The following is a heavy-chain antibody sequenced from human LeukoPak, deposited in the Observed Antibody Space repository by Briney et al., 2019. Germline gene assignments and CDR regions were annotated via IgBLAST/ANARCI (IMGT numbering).Heavy chain of an antibody. CDR2: IKQDGSEK. CDR1: GFTFSSYW. V-gene: IGHV3-7*01. D-gene: IGHD3-10*01. Sequence: GGSLRLSCAASGFTFSSYWMSWVRQAPGKGLEWVANIKQDGSEKYYVDSVKGRFTISRDNAKNSLYLQMNSLRAEDTAVYYCARVFSMVRGVIMVYFDYWGQGTLVTVSS. CDR3: ARVFSMVRGVIMVYFDY. J-gene: IGHJ4*02.